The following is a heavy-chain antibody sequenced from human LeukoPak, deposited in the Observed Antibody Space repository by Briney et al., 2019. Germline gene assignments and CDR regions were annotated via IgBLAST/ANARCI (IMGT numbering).Heavy chain of an antibody. Sequence: TLSLTCTVSGGSISSGNFHWSWIRQPAGKGLEWVGHIYTSGSTNYNPSLMRRVIISVDTSKNQFSLKLTSVTVADTAVYYCARGIAVAGPPRLAFDVWGQGTMVTVSS. J-gene: IGHJ3*01. CDR1: GGSISSGNFH. CDR3: ARGIAVAGPPRLAFDV. V-gene: IGHV4-61*09. CDR2: IYTSGST. D-gene: IGHD6-19*01.